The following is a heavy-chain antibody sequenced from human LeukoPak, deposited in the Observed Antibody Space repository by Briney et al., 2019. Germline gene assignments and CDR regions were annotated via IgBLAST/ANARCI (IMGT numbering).Heavy chain of an antibody. V-gene: IGHV1-18*01. CDR2: FNPENGNT. CDR1: GYSFVGYG. CDR3: ARREAVAGLDNWFDP. D-gene: IGHD6-19*01. J-gene: IGHJ5*02. Sequence: ASVKVSCKASGYSFVGYGITWVRQAPGQGLEWMGWFNPENGNTNYAQKVQGRVTMTADTSTSTSYMELRSLRSDDTAVYYCARREAVAGLDNWFDPWGQGTLVTVSS.